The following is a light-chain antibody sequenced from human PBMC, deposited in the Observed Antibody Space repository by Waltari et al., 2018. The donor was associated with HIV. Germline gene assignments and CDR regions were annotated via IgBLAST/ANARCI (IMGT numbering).Light chain of an antibody. J-gene: IGLJ1*01. CDR2: EVS. CDR1: SSDVGGYHS. Sequence: QSALTQAPSASGSPGPSATISCTGTSSDVGGYHSVSWYQQHPGKAPKLMIYEVSKRPSGVPDRFSGSKSGNTASLTVSGLQAEDEADYYCSSYAGSNNFVFGTGTKVTVL. V-gene: IGLV2-8*01. CDR3: SSYAGSNNFV.